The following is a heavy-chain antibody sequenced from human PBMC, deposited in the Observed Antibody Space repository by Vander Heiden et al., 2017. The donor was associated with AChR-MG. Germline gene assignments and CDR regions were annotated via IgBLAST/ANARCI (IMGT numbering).Heavy chain of an antibody. CDR3: SSDSSGYFLNGFDI. V-gene: IGHV3-49*03. D-gene: IGHD3-22*01. J-gene: IGHJ3*02. CDR2: IRSNAYGGTI. Sequence: EVQLVESGGGLVQPGRSLRLSCTASGFTFGAYAMSWFRQAPGKGLEWVGLIRSNAYGGTIEYAASVKGRFTISRDDSKSIAYLQMNSLKSEDTAVYYCSSDSSGYFLNGFDIWGQGTMVTVSS. CDR1: GFTFGAYA.